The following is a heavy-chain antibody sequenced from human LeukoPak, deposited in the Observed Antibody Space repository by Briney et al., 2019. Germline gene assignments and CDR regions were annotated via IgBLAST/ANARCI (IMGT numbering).Heavy chain of an antibody. Sequence: GGSLRLSCAASGFTFSSYAMHWVRQAPGKGLEWVALISDDGSNKYYAGSVKGRFTISRDNPNNTLFLQMNSLRAEDTAVYYCAREALSYYDSSWGVIGLWGQGTLVTVSS. V-gene: IGHV3-30-3*01. J-gene: IGHJ4*02. CDR1: GFTFSSYA. CDR2: ISDDGSNK. CDR3: AREALSYYDSSWGVIGL. D-gene: IGHD3-22*01.